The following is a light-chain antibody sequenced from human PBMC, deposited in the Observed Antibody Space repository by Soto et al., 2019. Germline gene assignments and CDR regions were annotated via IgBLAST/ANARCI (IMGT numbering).Light chain of an antibody. CDR2: EVT. CDR1: DSDVSSYHY. CDR3: SSYTSTSTYV. Sequence: SVLTRPASVSGSPRQSITISCSGTDSDVSSYHYFSWYQQHPGKAPKLMIYEVTNRPSGVSTRFSGTKSGNKASLTICRLQADDDADYYCSSYTSTSTYVFGTGTKVTVL. J-gene: IGLJ1*01. V-gene: IGLV2-14*01.